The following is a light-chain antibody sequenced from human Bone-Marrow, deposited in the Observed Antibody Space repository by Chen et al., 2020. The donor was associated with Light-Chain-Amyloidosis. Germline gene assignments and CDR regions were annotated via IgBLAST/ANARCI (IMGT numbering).Light chain of an antibody. Sequence: DIVMTQSPDSLAVSLGGRATINCKSSESLLYRSNNKNYLGWYQQKPGQSPKLLMYWASTRESGVPDRFSGSGSGTDFTVTISSLQAEDVAGDYCQQYYSTPYTFGQGTKLEIQ. CDR2: WAS. V-gene: IGKV4-1*01. J-gene: IGKJ2*01. CDR3: QQYYSTPYT. CDR1: ESLLYRSNNKNY.